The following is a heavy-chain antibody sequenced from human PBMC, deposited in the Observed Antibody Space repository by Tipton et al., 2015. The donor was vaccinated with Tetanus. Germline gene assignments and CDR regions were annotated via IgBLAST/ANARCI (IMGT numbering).Heavy chain of an antibody. J-gene: IGHJ4*02. V-gene: IGHV3-30-3*01. CDR3: ARGGSTGGYYFDY. CDR1: GFTFSSYA. CDR2: ISYDGSNK. Sequence: SLRLSCAASGFTFSSYAMHWVRQAPGKGLEWVAVISYDGSNKYYADSVKGRFTISRDNSKNTLYLQMNSLRAEDTAVYYCARGGSTGGYYFDYWGQGTLVTVSS. D-gene: IGHD2-15*01.